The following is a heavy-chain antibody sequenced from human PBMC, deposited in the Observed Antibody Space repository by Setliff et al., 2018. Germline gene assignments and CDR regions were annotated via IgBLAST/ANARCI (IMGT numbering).Heavy chain of an antibody. Sequence: ASVKVSCKASAHIFKSYGISWVRQAPGQGLEWMGWISSYNDVTNYEQRFQGRVTMTTDTSASAAYMELRGLRPDDTAIYYCAISSLSICSGGSCPNAFDIWGQGTLVTV. V-gene: IGHV1-18*01. CDR1: AHIFKSYG. J-gene: IGHJ3*02. CDR3: AISSLSICSGGSCPNAFDI. CDR2: ISSYNDVT. D-gene: IGHD2-15*01.